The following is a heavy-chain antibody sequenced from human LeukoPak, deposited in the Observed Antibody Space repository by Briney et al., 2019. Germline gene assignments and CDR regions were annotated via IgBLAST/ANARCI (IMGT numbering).Heavy chain of an antibody. Sequence: PSETLSLTCSVSGGSISYYYWTWIRQPPGKGLEWIGYIYYSGNTDSNPSLKSRVTISVDTSKNQFSLKLSSVTAADTAVYYCARHYGGNSLGAFDIWGQGTTVIVSS. CDR1: GGSISYYY. J-gene: IGHJ3*02. V-gene: IGHV4-59*08. CDR3: ARHYGGNSLGAFDI. D-gene: IGHD4-23*01. CDR2: IYYSGNT.